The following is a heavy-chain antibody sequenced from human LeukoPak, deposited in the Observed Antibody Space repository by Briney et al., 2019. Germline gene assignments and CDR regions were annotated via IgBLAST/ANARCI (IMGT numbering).Heavy chain of an antibody. J-gene: IGHJ3*02. D-gene: IGHD3-10*01. CDR1: GVTFSSYA. V-gene: IGHV3-23*01. Sequence: GGSLRLSCAASGVTFSSYAMSWVRQAPGKGLEWVAAISGSGGSTYYADSVKGRLTISRDNSKNTLYLQMNSLRAEDTAVYYCAKDRMVRGVIPDAFDIWGQGTMVTVSS. CDR2: ISGSGGST. CDR3: AKDRMVRGVIPDAFDI.